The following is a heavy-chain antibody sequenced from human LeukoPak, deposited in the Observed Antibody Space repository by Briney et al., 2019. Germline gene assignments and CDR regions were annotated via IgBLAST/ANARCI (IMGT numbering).Heavy chain of an antibody. J-gene: IGHJ3*01. Sequence: GGSLRLSCAASGFTFSNAWMSWVRQAPGQGLEWVSAISSSGGSTYYADSVKGRFTISRDNSKNTLYLQMNSLRVEDTAVYYCAKDRGPGIVSLDDAFDVWGQGTMVTVSS. CDR2: ISSSGGST. D-gene: IGHD1-20*01. CDR3: AKDRGPGIVSLDDAFDV. V-gene: IGHV3-23*01. CDR1: GFTFSNAW.